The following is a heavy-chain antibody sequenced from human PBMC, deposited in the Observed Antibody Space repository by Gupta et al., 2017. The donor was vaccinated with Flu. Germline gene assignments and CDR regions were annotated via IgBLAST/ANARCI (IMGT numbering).Heavy chain of an antibody. Sequence: QVQLQESGPGLVKPSETLSLICTVSGDSISGYYWSWIRRPPGKGLEWIGCIYYSGTINYNPSLKGRVTISVDTSKSQLSLMLGSVTAADTAIYYCASWGPVAGGSPYYYAMDIWGQGTTVTVSS. CDR3: ASWGPVAGGSPYYYAMDI. D-gene: IGHD6-19*01. V-gene: IGHV4-59*01. CDR1: GDSISGYY. J-gene: IGHJ6*02. CDR2: IYYSGTI.